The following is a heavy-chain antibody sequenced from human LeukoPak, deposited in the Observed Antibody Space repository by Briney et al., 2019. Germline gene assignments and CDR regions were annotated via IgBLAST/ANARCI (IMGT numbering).Heavy chain of an antibody. Sequence: ASVKVSCKASGYTFTGYYMHWVRQAPGQGLEWMGRINPNSGGTNYAQKFQGRVTMTRDTSISTAYMELSRLRSDDTAEYYCARGTNWGSSYFDYWGQGTLVTVSS. D-gene: IGHD7-27*01. CDR3: ARGTNWGSSYFDY. J-gene: IGHJ4*02. CDR1: GYTFTGYY. V-gene: IGHV1-2*06. CDR2: INPNSGGT.